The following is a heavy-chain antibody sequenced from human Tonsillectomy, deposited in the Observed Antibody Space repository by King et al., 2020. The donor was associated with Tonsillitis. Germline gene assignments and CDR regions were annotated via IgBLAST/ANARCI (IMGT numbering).Heavy chain of an antibody. J-gene: IGHJ4*02. CDR1: GGSISTYY. CDR3: ARHGAYFDY. CDR2: ISNSGNT. V-gene: IGHV4-59*08. Sequence: QLQESGPGLVKPSETLSLTCTVSGGSISTYYWSWIRQPPGKGLEWMGYISNSGNTNYNPSLKSRVTISADTSKNQFSLKLSSVTAADTAVYYCARHGAYFDYWGQGTLVTVSP. D-gene: IGHD3-16*01.